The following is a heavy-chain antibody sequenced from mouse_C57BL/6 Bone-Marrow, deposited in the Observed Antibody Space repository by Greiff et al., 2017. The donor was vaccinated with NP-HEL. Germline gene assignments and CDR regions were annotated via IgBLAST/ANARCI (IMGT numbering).Heavy chain of an antibody. CDR2: ISSGGGYT. CDR1: GFTFSSYG. D-gene: IGHD2-4*01. CDR3: ARHNYDYDGGGPYFDY. Sequence: DVKLVESGGDLVKPGGSLKLSCAASGFTFSSYGMSWVRQTPDKRLEWVGTISSGGGYTYYPDSVKGRFTISRDTAKNTLYLQMSSLKSEDTAMYYCARHNYDYDGGGPYFDYWGQGTTLTVSS. V-gene: IGHV5-6*02. J-gene: IGHJ2*01.